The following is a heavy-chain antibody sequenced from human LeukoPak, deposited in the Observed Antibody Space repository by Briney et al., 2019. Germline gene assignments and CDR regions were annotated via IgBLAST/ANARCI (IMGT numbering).Heavy chain of an antibody. CDR2: IWYDGSNK. Sequence: GGCLSLSCAASGFTFSNYGMHWVRLAPGKGLEWVAVIWYDGSNKYYADSVKGRFTISRDNSKNTLYLQMNTLRAEDTAVYYCARETGFYWGQGTLATVSS. J-gene: IGHJ4*02. D-gene: IGHD1-14*01. V-gene: IGHV3-33*01. CDR1: GFTFSNYG. CDR3: ARETGFY.